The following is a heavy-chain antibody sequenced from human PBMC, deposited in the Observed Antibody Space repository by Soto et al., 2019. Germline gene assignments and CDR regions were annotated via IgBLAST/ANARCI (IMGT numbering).Heavy chain of an antibody. J-gene: IGHJ3*02. CDR3: ARHVKYAFDI. Sequence: SETLSLTCAVYGGSFSGYYWSWIRQPPGKGLGWIGSIYYSGSTYYNPSLKSRVTISVDTSKNQFSLKLSSVTAADTAVYYCARHVKYAFDIWGQGTMVTVSS. D-gene: IGHD3-16*01. CDR1: GGSFSGYY. CDR2: IYYSGST. V-gene: IGHV4-34*01.